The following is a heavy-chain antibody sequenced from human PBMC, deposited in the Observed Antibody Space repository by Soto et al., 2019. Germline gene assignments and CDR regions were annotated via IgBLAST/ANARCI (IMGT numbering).Heavy chain of an antibody. D-gene: IGHD6-19*01. J-gene: IGHJ4*02. CDR1: GFTFDDYG. Sequence: EVQLVESGGGVVRPGGSLRLSCAASGFTFDDYGMRWVRQAPGKGLEWVSGINWNGGSRGYADSVKGRFTISRDNAKNSLYLQMNGLRAEDTALYYCARLYSSGWYGPGRYWGQGTLVNVSS. V-gene: IGHV3-20*04. CDR3: ARLYSSGWYGPGRY. CDR2: INWNGGSR.